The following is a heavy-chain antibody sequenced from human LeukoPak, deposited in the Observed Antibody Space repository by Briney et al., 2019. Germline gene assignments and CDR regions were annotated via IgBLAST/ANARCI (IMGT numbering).Heavy chain of an antibody. CDR3: ARGARIVLMVYAYDY. V-gene: IGHV3-21*01. J-gene: IGHJ4*02. CDR1: GFTFSSYS. Sequence: GGSLRLSCAASGFTFSSYSMNWVRQAPGKGLEWVSSISSSSSYIYYADSVKGRFTISRDNAKNSLYLQMNSLRAEDTAVYYCARGARIVLMVYAYDYWGQGTLVTVSS. D-gene: IGHD2-8*01. CDR2: ISSSSSYI.